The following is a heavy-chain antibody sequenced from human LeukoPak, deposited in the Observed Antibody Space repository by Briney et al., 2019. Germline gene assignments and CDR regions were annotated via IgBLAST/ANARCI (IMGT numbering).Heavy chain of an antibody. D-gene: IGHD4-17*01. V-gene: IGHV3-74*01. CDR2: INSDGSST. Sequence: PGGSLRLSCAASGFTFSTYSMNWVRQAPGKGLVWVSRINSDGSSTRHADSVKGRFTISRDNAKNTLYLQMNSLRAEDTAVYYCALSVTTWGGNFDYWGQGTLVTVSS. CDR1: GFTFSTYS. J-gene: IGHJ4*02. CDR3: ALSVTTWGGNFDY.